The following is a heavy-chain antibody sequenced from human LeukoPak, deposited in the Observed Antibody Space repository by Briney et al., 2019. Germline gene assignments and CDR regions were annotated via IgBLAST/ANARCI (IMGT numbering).Heavy chain of an antibody. CDR3: ARDIPSGYHDY. D-gene: IGHD3-3*01. Sequence: SETLSLTCTVSGGSISSSSYYWGWIRQPPGKGLEWIGSINYSGNTYYNPSLNSRVTISVDTSKNQFSLKLNSMTAADTAVYYCARDIPSGYHDYWGQGTLVTVSS. V-gene: IGHV4-39*07. CDR1: GGSISSSSYY. CDR2: INYSGNT. J-gene: IGHJ4*02.